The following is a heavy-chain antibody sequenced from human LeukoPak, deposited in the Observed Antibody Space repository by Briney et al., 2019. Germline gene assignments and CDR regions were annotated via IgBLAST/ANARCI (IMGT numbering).Heavy chain of an antibody. V-gene: IGHV4-34*01. J-gene: IGHJ5*02. D-gene: IGHD5-12*01. Sequence: SETLSLTCAVYGGSFSGYYWSWIRQPPGKGPEWIGEINHSGSTNYNPSLKSRVTISVDTSKNQFSLKLSSVTAADTAVYYCARGPGRVATILSRFYNWFDPWGQGTLVTVSS. CDR2: INHSGST. CDR1: GGSFSGYY. CDR3: ARGPGRVATILSRFYNWFDP.